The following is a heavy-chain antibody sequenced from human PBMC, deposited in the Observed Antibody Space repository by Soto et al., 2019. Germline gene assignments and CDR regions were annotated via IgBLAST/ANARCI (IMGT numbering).Heavy chain of an antibody. CDR3: ARGFSAGKGSPPGY. CDR1: GFTFRNYA. J-gene: IGHJ4*02. D-gene: IGHD3-10*01. CDR2: LNGSGGST. Sequence: PGGSLRLSCAASGFTFRNYAMTWVRQAPGKGLEWVSGLNGSGGSTSSADSVKGRFAISRDNSKNTLYLQMNSLRDGDTAVYYCARGFSAGKGSPPGYWGQGTLVTVSS. V-gene: IGHV3-23*01.